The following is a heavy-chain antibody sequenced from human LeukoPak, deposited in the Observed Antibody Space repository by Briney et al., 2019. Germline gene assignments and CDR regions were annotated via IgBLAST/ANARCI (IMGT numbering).Heavy chain of an antibody. CDR2: IYYDGTT. J-gene: IGHJ6*02. CDR1: GGSIGIYY. CDR3: ARELTVTTPARYYYGMDV. D-gene: IGHD4-17*01. Sequence: SETLSLTCTISGGSIGIYYWTWIRQPPGKGLEWIGYIYYDGTTKYNPSLKSRVTISVDASKSQFSLKLSSVTAADTAVYYCARELTVTTPARYYYGMDVWGQGTTVTVSS. V-gene: IGHV4-59*12.